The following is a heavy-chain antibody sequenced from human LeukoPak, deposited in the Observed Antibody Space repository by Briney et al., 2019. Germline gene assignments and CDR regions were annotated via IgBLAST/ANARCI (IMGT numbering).Heavy chain of an antibody. V-gene: IGHV3-30*02. J-gene: IGHJ4*02. Sequence: GGSLRLSCAASGFTFNSYGMHWVRRAPGKGLEWLAFIRHDGTNKYYADSVKGRFTISRDNSKNTLLLQMSSLRVEDTAVYYCGRAVSDTVVVITHNFDFWGQGTLVTVSS. D-gene: IGHD3-22*01. CDR2: IRHDGTNK. CDR1: GFTFNSYG. CDR3: GRAVSDTVVVITHNFDF.